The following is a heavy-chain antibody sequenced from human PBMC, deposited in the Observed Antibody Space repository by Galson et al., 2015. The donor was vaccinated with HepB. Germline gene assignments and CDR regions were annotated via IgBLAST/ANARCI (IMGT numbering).Heavy chain of an antibody. CDR1: GFTFMNYG. J-gene: IGHJ4*01. CDR3: AKDMTEYYDILTGLFDY. D-gene: IGHD3-9*01. CDR2: TSYDGSSK. Sequence: LRLSCAASGFTFMNYGMHWVRQAAGKGLEWVAVTSYDGSSKYCADSVKGRFTISRDNSKNTLYLQMSSLRVEDTAVYYCAKDMTEYYDILTGLFDYWGHGTLVIVSS. V-gene: IGHV3-30*18.